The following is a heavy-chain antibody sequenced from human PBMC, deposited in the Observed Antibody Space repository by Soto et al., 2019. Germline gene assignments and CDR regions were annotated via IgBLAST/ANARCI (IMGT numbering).Heavy chain of an antibody. CDR2: INAGNGNT. CDR1: GYTFTSYA. J-gene: IGHJ5*02. D-gene: IGHD3-3*01. CDR3: ARSGSRLRFLEWFRGWFDP. V-gene: IGHV1-3*01. Sequence: GASVEVSCKASGYTFTSYAMHWVRQAPGQRLEWMGWINAGNGNTKYSQKFQGRVTITRDTSASTAYMELSSLRSEDTAVYYCARSGSRLRFLEWFRGWFDPWGQGTLVTVSS.